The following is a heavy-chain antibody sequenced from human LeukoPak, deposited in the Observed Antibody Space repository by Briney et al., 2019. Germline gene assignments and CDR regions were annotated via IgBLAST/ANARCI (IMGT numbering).Heavy chain of an antibody. Sequence: GGSLRLSCAASGFTFSGSAMRWVRQASGKGLEWVGRIRSKANSYATAYAASVKGRFTISRDDSKNTAYLQMNSLKTEDTAVYYCTRRYYDFWSGPSHAFDIWGQGTMVTVSS. CDR2: IRSKANSYAT. CDR1: GFTFSGSA. J-gene: IGHJ3*02. CDR3: TRRYYDFWSGPSHAFDI. D-gene: IGHD3-3*01. V-gene: IGHV3-73*01.